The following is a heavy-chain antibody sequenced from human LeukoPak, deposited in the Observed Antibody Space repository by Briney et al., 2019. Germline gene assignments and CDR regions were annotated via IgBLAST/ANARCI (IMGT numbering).Heavy chain of an antibody. CDR2: IGTAGDT. D-gene: IGHD1-1*01. Sequence: GGFLRLSCAASGFTFSSYDMHWVRQATGKGLEWVSAIGTAGDTYYPGSVKGRFTISRENAKNSLYLQMNSLRAGDTAVYYCARAPGTTHYYGMDVWGQGTTVTVSS. CDR1: GFTFSSYD. V-gene: IGHV3-13*01. CDR3: ARAPGTTHYYGMDV. J-gene: IGHJ6*02.